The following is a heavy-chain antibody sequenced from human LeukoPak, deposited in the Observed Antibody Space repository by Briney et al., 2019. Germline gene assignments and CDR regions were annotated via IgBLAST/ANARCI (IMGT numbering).Heavy chain of an antibody. D-gene: IGHD2-2*01. Sequence: GESLKISCGGSGYSFKNYWIGWVRQMPGKGLEWMWITYPDDSHTRYSPSFQGQVTISADTPIGTASLQWSSLKASHTAMYYCAIGGDSTTSCYRCFNYWGQGTLVTVSS. J-gene: IGHJ4*02. CDR2: TYPDDSHT. CDR1: GYSFKNYW. CDR3: AIGGDSTTSCYRCFNY. V-gene: IGHV5-51*01.